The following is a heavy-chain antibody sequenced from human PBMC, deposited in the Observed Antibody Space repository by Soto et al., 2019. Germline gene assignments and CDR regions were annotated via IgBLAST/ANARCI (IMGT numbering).Heavy chain of an antibody. CDR3: AKEDWSYAFDF. CDR1: GFTFSSYG. Sequence: QVQLVESGGGVVQPGRSLRLSCAASGFTFSSYGMHWVRQAPGKGLEWVAVISYDGNNKYYADSVKGRFTISRESSKNTLYLQMNSLRAEDTAVYYCAKEDWSYAFDFWGQGTLVTVSS. CDR2: ISYDGNNK. D-gene: IGHD1-7*01. J-gene: IGHJ4*02. V-gene: IGHV3-30*18.